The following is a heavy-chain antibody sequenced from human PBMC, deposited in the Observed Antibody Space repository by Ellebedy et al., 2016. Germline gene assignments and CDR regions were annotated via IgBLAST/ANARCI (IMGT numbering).Heavy chain of an antibody. Sequence: GGSLRLSCAASGFTLNTYAMGWVRQAPGKGLEWVSSISGTGGSTYYADSVQGRFTISRDNSRNTLSLHMNSPKADDTAAYYCARLGYKSSWFDYWGQGALVTVSS. D-gene: IGHD2-15*01. J-gene: IGHJ4*02. CDR2: ISGTGGST. CDR1: GFTLNTYA. V-gene: IGHV3-23*01. CDR3: ARLGYKSSWFDY.